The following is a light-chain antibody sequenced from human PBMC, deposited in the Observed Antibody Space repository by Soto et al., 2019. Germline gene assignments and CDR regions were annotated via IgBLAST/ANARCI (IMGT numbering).Light chain of an antibody. V-gene: IGLV2-14*01. Sequence: QSALTQPASVSGSPGQSITISCTGTSSDVGGYDYVSWFQQHPGRAPKLLIYEVINRPSGVSIRFSGSKSGNTASLTISGLQAEDEADFYCSSFTSSRTWVFGGGTKVTVL. CDR1: SSDVGGYDY. J-gene: IGLJ3*02. CDR3: SSFTSSRTWV. CDR2: EVI.